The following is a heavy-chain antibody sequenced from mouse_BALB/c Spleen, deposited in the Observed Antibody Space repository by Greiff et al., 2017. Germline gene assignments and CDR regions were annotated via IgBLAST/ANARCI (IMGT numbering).Heavy chain of an antibody. Sequence: QVQLKQSGAELAKPGASVKMSCKASGYTFTSYWMHWVKQRPGQGLEWIGYINPSTGYTEYNQKFKDKATLTADKSSSTAYMQLSSLTSEDSAVYYCARGGYDPLNYWGQGTTLTVSS. V-gene: IGHV1-7*01. CDR2: INPSTGYT. CDR3: ARGGYDPLNY. J-gene: IGHJ2*01. CDR1: GYTFTSYW. D-gene: IGHD2-14*01.